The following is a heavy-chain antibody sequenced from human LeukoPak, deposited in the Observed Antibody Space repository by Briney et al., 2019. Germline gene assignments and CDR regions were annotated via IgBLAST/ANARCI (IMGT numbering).Heavy chain of an antibody. J-gene: IGHJ1*01. Sequence: SETLSLTCSVSGGSISSYYWTWIRQPPAKGLEWMGYRYYSGSTTYNPSLKSRVTISVDTSKTQFSLTLISVTAADTAIYYCARVRGDFETDWGQGTLVTVLS. V-gene: IGHV4-59*01. D-gene: IGHD3-16*01. CDR3: ARVRGDFETD. CDR1: GGSISSYY. CDR2: RYYSGST.